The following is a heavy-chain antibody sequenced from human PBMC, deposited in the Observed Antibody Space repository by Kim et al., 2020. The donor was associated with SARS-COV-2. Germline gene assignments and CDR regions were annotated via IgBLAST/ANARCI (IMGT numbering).Heavy chain of an antibody. V-gene: IGHV3-72*01. Sequence: AASVEGRFTTSRDDSKNSLYLQMSSLGTEDTAVYYCARGRVVFGDYSVDSWGQGTLVTVSS. CDR3: ARGRVVFGDYSVDS. D-gene: IGHD3-22*01. J-gene: IGHJ4*02.